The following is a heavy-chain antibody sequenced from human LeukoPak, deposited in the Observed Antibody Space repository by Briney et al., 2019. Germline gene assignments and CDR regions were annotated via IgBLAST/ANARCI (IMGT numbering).Heavy chain of an antibody. J-gene: IGHJ6*02. CDR2: IWYDGSNK. CDR1: GFTFSSYG. V-gene: IGHV3-33*01. CDR3: ARGPDCSGGSCYPFGGDYYYGMDV. D-gene: IGHD2-15*01. Sequence: GGSLRLSCAASGFTFSSYGMHWVRQAPGKGLEWVAVIWYDGSNKYYADSVKGRFTISRDNSKNTLYLQMNSLRAEDTAVYYCARGPDCSGGSCYPFGGDYYYGMDVWGQGTTVTVSS.